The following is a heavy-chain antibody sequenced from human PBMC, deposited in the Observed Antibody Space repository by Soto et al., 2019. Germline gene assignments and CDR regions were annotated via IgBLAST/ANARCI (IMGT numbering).Heavy chain of an antibody. CDR2: IWYDGSNK. D-gene: IGHD5-12*01. CDR3: ARDRVATRGPYYYYGMDV. Sequence: GGSLRLSCAASGFTVSSYVMHWVRQAPGKGLEWVAVIWYDGSNKYYADSVKGRFTISRDNSKNTLYLQMNSLRAEDTAVYSCARDRVATRGPYYYYGMDVWGQGTTVTVSS. V-gene: IGHV3-33*01. CDR1: GFTVSSYV. J-gene: IGHJ6*02.